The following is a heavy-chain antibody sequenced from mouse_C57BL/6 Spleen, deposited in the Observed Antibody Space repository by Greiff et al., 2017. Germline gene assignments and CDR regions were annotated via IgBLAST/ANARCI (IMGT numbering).Heavy chain of an antibody. V-gene: IGHV5-4*01. CDR2: ISDGGSYT. J-gene: IGHJ4*01. Sequence: EVQLVESGGGLVKPGGSLKLSCAASGFTFSSYAMSWVRQTPEKRLEWVATISDGGSYTYYPDNVKGRFTISRDNAKNNLYLQMSHLKSEDTAMYYCARGDYGSSYGGNYAMDYWGQGTSVTVSS. D-gene: IGHD1-1*01. CDR3: ARGDYGSSYGGNYAMDY. CDR1: GFTFSSYA.